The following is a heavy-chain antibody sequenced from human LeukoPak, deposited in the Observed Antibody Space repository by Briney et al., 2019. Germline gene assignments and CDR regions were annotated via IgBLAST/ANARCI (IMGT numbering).Heavy chain of an antibody. D-gene: IGHD3-22*01. CDR3: ARGSSGYCFDY. Sequence: ASVKVSCKASGYTFTSYHMHWVRQAPGQGLEWMGIINPSGGSTSYAQKFQGRVTMTRDMSTSTVYMELSSLRSEDTAVYYCARGSSGYCFDYWGQGTLVTVSS. J-gene: IGHJ4*02. CDR2: INPSGGST. V-gene: IGHV1-46*01. CDR1: GYTFTSYH.